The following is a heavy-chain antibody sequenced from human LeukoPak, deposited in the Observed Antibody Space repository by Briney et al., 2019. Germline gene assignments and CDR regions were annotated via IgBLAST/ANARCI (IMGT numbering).Heavy chain of an antibody. CDR2: IIPIFGTA. J-gene: IGHJ5*02. V-gene: IGHV1-69*13. CDR3: ASDLGYYDILTGYSSSYP. D-gene: IGHD3-9*01. CDR1: GGTFSSYA. Sequence: SVKVSCKASGGTFSSYAISWVRQAPGQGLEWMGGIIPIFGTANYAQKFQGRVTITADESTSTAYMELSSLRSEDTAAYYCASDLGYYDILTGYSSSYPWGQGTLVTVSS.